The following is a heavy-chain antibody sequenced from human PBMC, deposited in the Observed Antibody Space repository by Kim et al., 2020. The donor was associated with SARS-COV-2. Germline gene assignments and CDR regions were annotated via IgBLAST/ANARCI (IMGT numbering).Heavy chain of an antibody. V-gene: IGHV1-18*01. Sequence: NTNYAQKLQGRVTMTTDTSTATAYMELKSLRSDDTAVYYCARESGWSFDYWGQGTLVTVSS. J-gene: IGHJ4*02. CDR3: ARESGWSFDY. D-gene: IGHD6-19*01. CDR2: NT.